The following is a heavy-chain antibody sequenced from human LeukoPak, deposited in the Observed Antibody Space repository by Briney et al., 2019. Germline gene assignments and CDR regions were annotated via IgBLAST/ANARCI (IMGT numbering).Heavy chain of an antibody. CDR1: GGSISSYH. D-gene: IGHD3-22*01. CDR3: ARHSRQYDSSGVNWFDP. V-gene: IGHV4-59*08. J-gene: IGHJ5*02. Sequence: SETLSLTCTVSGGSISSYHWSWVRQPPGKGLEWIGHLSYSGSTNYNPSLGSRVTISVDTSKNQFSLRLRSVNSADTAVYHCARHSRQYDSSGVNWFDPWGQGTLVTVSS. CDR2: LSYSGST.